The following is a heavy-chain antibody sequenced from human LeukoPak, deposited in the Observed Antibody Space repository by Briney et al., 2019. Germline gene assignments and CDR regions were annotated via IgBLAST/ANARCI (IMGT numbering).Heavy chain of an antibody. D-gene: IGHD2-21*02. Sequence: SETLSLTCTVSGGSVSSGSYYWSWIRQPPGKGLEWIGYIYYTGSTNYNPSLKSRVTISVDTPKNQFSLKLSSVTAADTAVYYCARDHSVTGYWYFDLWGRGTLVTVSS. V-gene: IGHV4-61*01. J-gene: IGHJ2*01. CDR2: IYYTGST. CDR1: GGSVSSGSYY. CDR3: ARDHSVTGYWYFDL.